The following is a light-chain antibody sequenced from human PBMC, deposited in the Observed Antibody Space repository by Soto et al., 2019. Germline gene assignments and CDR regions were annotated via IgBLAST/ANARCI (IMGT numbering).Light chain of an antibody. CDR1: SSNIGSNN. V-gene: IGLV1-47*01. CDR2: RNN. Sequence: SVLAQPPSASGTPGQRVTISCSGSSSNIGSNNAYWYQQLPGTAPTLLIYRNNQPPSGVPDRFSGSKSGPSASLAISGLRSEDEADYYCASWDDSLTGYVFGTGTKVALL. CDR3: ASWDDSLTGYV. J-gene: IGLJ1*01.